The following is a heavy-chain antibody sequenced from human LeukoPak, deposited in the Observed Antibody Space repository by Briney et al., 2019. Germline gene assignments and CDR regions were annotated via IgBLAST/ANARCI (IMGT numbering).Heavy chain of an antibody. CDR2: IWYDGSDK. CDR1: GFTFSTYG. V-gene: IGHV3-33*01. CDR3: ARGEPPDY. Sequence: GRSLRLSCAASGFTFSTYGIHWVRQAPGKGLEWVAVIWYDGSDKYYADSVKGRFTISRDNSKNTRYLQMNSLRAEDTAVYYCARGEPPDYWGQGTLVTVSS. D-gene: IGHD1-14*01. J-gene: IGHJ4*02.